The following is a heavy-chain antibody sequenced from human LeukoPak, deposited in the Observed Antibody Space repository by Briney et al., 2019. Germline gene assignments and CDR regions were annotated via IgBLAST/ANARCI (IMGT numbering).Heavy chain of an antibody. J-gene: IGHJ3*02. CDR3: ARGGDYGPPPARDAFDI. V-gene: IGHV4-59*02. Sequence: SGTLSLTCTVSGGSVSSYYWSWIRQPPGKGLEWIGYIYYSGSTNYNPSLKSRVTISVDTSKNQFSLKLSSVTAADTAVYYCARGGDYGPPPARDAFDIWGQGTMVTVSS. CDR2: IYYSGST. D-gene: IGHD4/OR15-4a*01. CDR1: GGSVSSYY.